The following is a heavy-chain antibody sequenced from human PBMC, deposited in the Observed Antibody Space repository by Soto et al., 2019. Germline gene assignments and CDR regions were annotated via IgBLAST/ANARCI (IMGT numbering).Heavy chain of an antibody. D-gene: IGHD2-2*01. V-gene: IGHV3-66*01. CDR1: GFTVSSNY. CDR3: AKDMDCISTDCYFNYLDP. CDR2: IYDGGST. J-gene: IGHJ5*02. Sequence: GGSLRLSCAASGFTVSSNYMSWVRQAPGKGLEWVSVIYDGGSTYYADSVKGRFTISRDNSKNTLYVQMNSLRAEDTAVYYCAKDMDCISTDCYFNYLDPWGQGTLVTVSS.